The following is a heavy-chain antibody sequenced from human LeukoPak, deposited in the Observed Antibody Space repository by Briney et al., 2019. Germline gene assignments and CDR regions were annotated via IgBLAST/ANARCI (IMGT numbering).Heavy chain of an antibody. Sequence: GGSLRLSCAASGFTFSSTSMSWVRQAPGKGLEWVGRIKSKTDGGTTDYAAPVKGRFTISRDDSKNTLYLQMNSLKTEDTAVYYCTTGFEYYDILTGYYDYWGQGTLVTVSS. D-gene: IGHD3-9*01. CDR2: IKSKTDGGTT. CDR3: TTGFEYYDILTGYYDY. V-gene: IGHV3-15*01. J-gene: IGHJ4*02. CDR1: GFTFSSTS.